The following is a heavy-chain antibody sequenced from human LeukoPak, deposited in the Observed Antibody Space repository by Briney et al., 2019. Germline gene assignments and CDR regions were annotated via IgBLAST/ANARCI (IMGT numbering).Heavy chain of an antibody. D-gene: IGHD3-16*01. J-gene: IGHJ4*02. CDR3: VSEVGRPKTFYFDS. CDR2: ISETI. V-gene: IGHV3-48*04. Sequence: GGSLRLSCIASGFVFSRDNMNWVRQAPGKGLEWVAHISETIYYAGSVQGRFTISRDNAKNSLYLQMSNLRVDDTAMYYCVSEVGRPKTFYFDSWGRGTPVTVSP. CDR1: GFVFSRDN.